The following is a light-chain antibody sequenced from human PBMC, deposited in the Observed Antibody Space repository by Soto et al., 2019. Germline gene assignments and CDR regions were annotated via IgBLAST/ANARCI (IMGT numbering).Light chain of an antibody. V-gene: IGKV1-17*03. CDR3: LPHKSYPLT. J-gene: IGKJ4*01. CDR1: QDINNF. Sequence: DIHMTQTPSAMSAFVGDRVTITCRASQDINNFLAWFQQKPGKVPKRLIYGASSLQSGVPSRFSGSGSGTEFTLTISSLQPEDFATYYCLPHKSYPLTFGGGTKVDIK. CDR2: GAS.